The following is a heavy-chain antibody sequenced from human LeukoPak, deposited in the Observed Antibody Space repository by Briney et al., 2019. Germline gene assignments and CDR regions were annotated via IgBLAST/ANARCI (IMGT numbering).Heavy chain of an antibody. V-gene: IGHV7-4-1*02. J-gene: IGHJ6*03. CDR3: ARDQSSSWSYYYYMDV. Sequence: GSSVKVSCKASGGTFSSYAISWVRQAPGQGLEWMGWINTNTGNPTYAQGFTGRFVFSLDTSVSTAYLQISSLKAEDTAVYYCARDQSSSWSYYYYMDVWGKGTTVTVSS. CDR2: INTNTGNP. D-gene: IGHD6-13*01. CDR1: GGTFSSYA.